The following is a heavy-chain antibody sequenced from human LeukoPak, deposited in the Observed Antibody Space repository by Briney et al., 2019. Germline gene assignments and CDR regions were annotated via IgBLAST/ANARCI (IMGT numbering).Heavy chain of an antibody. Sequence: GGSLRLSCAASGFTFSSYSMNWVRQAPGKGLEWVSYISSSSSTIYYADSVKGRFTISRDNAKNSLYLQMNSLRAEDTAVYYCARDTYYYGSGSYPYFDYWGQGTLVTVSS. D-gene: IGHD3-10*01. V-gene: IGHV3-48*01. CDR1: GFTFSSYS. CDR3: ARDTYYYGSGSYPYFDY. J-gene: IGHJ4*02. CDR2: ISSSSSTI.